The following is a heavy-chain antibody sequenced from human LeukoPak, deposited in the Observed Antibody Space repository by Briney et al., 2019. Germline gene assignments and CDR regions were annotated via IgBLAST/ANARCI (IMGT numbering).Heavy chain of an antibody. D-gene: IGHD5-12*01. V-gene: IGHV3-23*01. CDR3: VRGGGYSGYLFYFDS. Sequence: GGSLRLSCAASGLSFSTYAMSWVRQVPGKGLEWVSDICGRGGSTYYADSVKGRFTIPRDNSKNTLYLQMTTLTADDTAVFYCVRGGGYSGYLFYFDSWGQGTPVTVSS. J-gene: IGHJ4*02. CDR2: ICGRGGST. CDR1: GLSFSTYA.